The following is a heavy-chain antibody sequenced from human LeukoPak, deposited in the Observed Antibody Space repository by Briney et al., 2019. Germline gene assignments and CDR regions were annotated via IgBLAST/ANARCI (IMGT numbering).Heavy chain of an antibody. CDR1: GYTFIAQG. CDR2: ISTSNGNS. D-gene: IGHD2/OR15-2a*01. V-gene: IGHV1-18*01. Sequence: ASVKVSCKASGYTFIAQGIGWVRQAPGQGLEWMGWISTSNGNSKYAQKFKGRVTMTTDTSATTVYMELTSLISDDAAVYYCARDWGPANSIDFDYWGQGTLVTVSS. CDR3: ARDWGPANSIDFDY. J-gene: IGHJ4*02.